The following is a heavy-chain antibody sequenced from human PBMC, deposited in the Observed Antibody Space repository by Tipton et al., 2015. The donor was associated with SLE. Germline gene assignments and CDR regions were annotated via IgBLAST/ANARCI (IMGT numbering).Heavy chain of an antibody. CDR2: IYNSGST. CDR3: ARHNSGSVVWFDP. Sequence: TLSLTCTISGGSISSLYWSWIRQPPRKGLEWIGYIYNSGSTNYNPSLKSRVTISVDTSKNQFSLKLSSVTAADTAVYYCARHNSGSVVWFDPWGQGTLVTVSS. CDR1: GGSISSLY. J-gene: IGHJ5*02. D-gene: IGHD5-12*01. V-gene: IGHV4-59*08.